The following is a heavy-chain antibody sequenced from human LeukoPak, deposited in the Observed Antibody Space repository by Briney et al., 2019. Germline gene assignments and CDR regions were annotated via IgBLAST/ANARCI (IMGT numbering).Heavy chain of an antibody. Sequence: SETLSLTCAVYGGSFSGYYWSWIRQPPGKGLEWIGEINHSGSTNYNPSLKSRVTISVDTSKNQFSLRLSSVTAADTAVYYCARHVPAAIQLDNWFDPWGQGTLVTVSS. V-gene: IGHV4-34*01. CDR3: ARHVPAAIQLDNWFDP. CDR1: GGSFSGYY. CDR2: INHSGST. D-gene: IGHD2-2*01. J-gene: IGHJ5*02.